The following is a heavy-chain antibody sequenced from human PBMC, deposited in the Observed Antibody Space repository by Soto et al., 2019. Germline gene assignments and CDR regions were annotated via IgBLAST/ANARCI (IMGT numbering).Heavy chain of an antibody. CDR2: IGTAGDT. J-gene: IGHJ3*02. V-gene: IGHV3-13*01. CDR1: GFTFSSYD. CDR3: ARYCSGGSCSYDAFDI. Sequence: EVQLVESGGGLVQPGGSLRLSRAASGFTFSSYDMHWVRQATGKGLEWVSAIGTAGDTYYPGSVKGRFTISRENAKNSLYLQMNSLRAGDTAVYYCARYCSGGSCSYDAFDIWGQGTMVTVSS. D-gene: IGHD2-15*01.